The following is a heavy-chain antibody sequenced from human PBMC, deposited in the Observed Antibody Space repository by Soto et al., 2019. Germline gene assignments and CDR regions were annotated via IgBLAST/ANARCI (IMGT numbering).Heavy chain of an antibody. CDR2: ISYEGSHK. CDR1: GFFFSSHG. Sequence: LRLSCVASGFFFSSHGMYWVRQAPGRGLEWVALISYEGSHKYYVDSVKGRFTISRDNSKKTVYLHMTSLRAEDTALYYCAKDFELPDGDYYHYGMDVWGQGTTVTVPS. V-gene: IGHV3-30*18. D-gene: IGHD1-1*01. J-gene: IGHJ6*02. CDR3: AKDFELPDGDYYHYGMDV.